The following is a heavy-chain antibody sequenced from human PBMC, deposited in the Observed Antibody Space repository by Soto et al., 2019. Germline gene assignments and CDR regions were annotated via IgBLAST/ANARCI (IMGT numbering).Heavy chain of an antibody. Sequence: GGSLRLSCSASGFTFTDYAMSWVRQAPGKGLEWVSAIRNDGDSTYYADSVKGRFTISRDNSKNTLHLKMNSLRAEATAVYYAAKDRVGYNFYYYYGLDVWGQGTTVTVSS. D-gene: IGHD5-12*01. CDR2: IRNDGDST. CDR3: AKDRVGYNFYYYYGLDV. J-gene: IGHJ6*02. CDR1: GFTFTDYA. V-gene: IGHV3-23*01.